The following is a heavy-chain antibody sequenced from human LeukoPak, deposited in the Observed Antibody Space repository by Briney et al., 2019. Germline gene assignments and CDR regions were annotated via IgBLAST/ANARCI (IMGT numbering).Heavy chain of an antibody. CDR1: SYSINSNYY. CDR2: LYASGTT. CDR3: ARDPYYDTLTGHLILGAFDI. D-gene: IGHD3-9*01. V-gene: IGHV4-4*07. Sequence: SETLSLTCSVSSYSINSNYYWGWIRQPAGKGLEWIGRLYASGTTFYTPSLKSRVTMSVDTSKNQFSLKLRSVTAADTAVYYCARDPYYDTLTGHLILGAFDIWGQGTMVTVSS. J-gene: IGHJ3*02.